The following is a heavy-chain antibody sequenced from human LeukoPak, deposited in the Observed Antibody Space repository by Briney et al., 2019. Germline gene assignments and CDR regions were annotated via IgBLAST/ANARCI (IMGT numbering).Heavy chain of an antibody. CDR3: ARVSRDGCNYDY. J-gene: IGHJ4*02. CDR1: GFTVSSNY. D-gene: IGHD5-24*01. V-gene: IGHV3-53*01. CDR2: IYSGGST. Sequence: QPGGSLRLSCAASGFTVSSNYMSWVRQATGKGLEWGSVIYSGGSTYYADSVKGRFTISRDNSKNTLYLQMNSLRAEDTAVYYCARVSRDGCNYDYWGQGTLVTVSS.